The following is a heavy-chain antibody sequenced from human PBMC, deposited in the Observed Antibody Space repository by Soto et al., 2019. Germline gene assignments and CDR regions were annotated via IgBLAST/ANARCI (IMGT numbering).Heavy chain of an antibody. J-gene: IGHJ4*02. CDR3: AEGTPIISGTTGGY. V-gene: IGHV3-30-3*02. CDR1: GITLSSYA. Sequence: QVQLVESGGGVVQPGTSLRLSCEASGITLSSYAMHWVRQAPGKGLEWVAVISSDGKNKYYADSVKGRFSISRDSSKNTRYLQVNSLRTEDTAVYYCAEGTPIISGTTGGYWGQGTLVTVSS. D-gene: IGHD1-20*01. CDR2: ISSDGKNK.